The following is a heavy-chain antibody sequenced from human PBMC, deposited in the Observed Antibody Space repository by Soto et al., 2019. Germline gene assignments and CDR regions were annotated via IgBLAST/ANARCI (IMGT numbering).Heavy chain of an antibody. V-gene: IGHV3-23*01. D-gene: IGHD2-8*02. Sequence: GGSLRLSCAVSGFICSSYDMSWVRQAPGKGLAWVPTILVAGGQHYEDSVQGRFTISRDTSKNTVFLYMNSLTAGDTAVYYCAKATATGGGAFEIYGQGTMVTVSS. CDR2: ILVAGGQ. CDR3: AKATATGGGAFEI. J-gene: IGHJ3*02. CDR1: GFICSSYD.